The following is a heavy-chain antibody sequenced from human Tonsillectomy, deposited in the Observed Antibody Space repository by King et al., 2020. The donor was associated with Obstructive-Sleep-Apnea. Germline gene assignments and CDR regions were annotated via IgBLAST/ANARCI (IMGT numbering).Heavy chain of an antibody. CDR2: ISYDGSNK. Sequence: VQLVESGGGVVQPGRSLRLSCAASGFTFRSYGMHWVRQAPGRGLEWVTLISYDGSNKYYSESVKGRFTISRDNSKNTLYLQMNSLRPEDTAVYYCSNDRHSGYSYRVPPSYFFDCWGQGIMVTVST. D-gene: IGHD5-18*01. CDR3: SNDRHSGYSYRVPPSYFFDC. V-gene: IGHV3-30*18. CDR1: GFTFRSYG. J-gene: IGHJ4*02.